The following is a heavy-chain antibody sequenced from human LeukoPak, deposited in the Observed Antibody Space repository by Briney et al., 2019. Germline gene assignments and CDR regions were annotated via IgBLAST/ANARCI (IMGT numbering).Heavy chain of an antibody. CDR1: GGSFSGYY. CDR3: ARLDTAMVRPFDY. J-gene: IGHJ4*02. Sequence: SETLSLTCAVYGGSFSGYYWSWIRQPPGKGLEWIGEINHSGSTNYNPSLKSRVTISVDTSKNQFSLKLSSVTAADTAVYYCARLDTAMVRPFDYWGQGTLVTVSS. D-gene: IGHD5-18*01. V-gene: IGHV4-34*01. CDR2: INHSGST.